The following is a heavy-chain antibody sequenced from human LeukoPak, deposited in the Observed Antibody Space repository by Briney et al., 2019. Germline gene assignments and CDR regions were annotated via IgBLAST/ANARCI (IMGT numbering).Heavy chain of an antibody. Sequence: PSETLSLTCTVSGGSISSYYWSWIRQPPGKGLEWIGYIYYSGSTNYNPSLKSRVTISVDTSKNQFSLKLSSVTAADTAVYYCARDSHDYGDYEYYFDYWGQGTLVTASS. V-gene: IGHV4-59*01. J-gene: IGHJ4*02. D-gene: IGHD4-17*01. CDR2: IYYSGST. CDR3: ARDSHDYGDYEYYFDY. CDR1: GGSISSYY.